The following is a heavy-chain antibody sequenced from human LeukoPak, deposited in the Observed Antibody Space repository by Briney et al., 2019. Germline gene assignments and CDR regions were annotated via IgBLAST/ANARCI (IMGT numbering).Heavy chain of an antibody. CDR2: IYHSGST. J-gene: IGHJ4*02. D-gene: IGHD3-10*01. Sequence: PSETLSLTCAVSGYSISSGYYWGWIRQPPGKGLEWIGRIYHSGSTYYNPSLKSRVTISVDTSKNQFSLKLSSVTAADTAVYYCARVLNLFRITRVRGPFDYWGQGTLVTVSS. CDR1: GYSISSGYY. CDR3: ARVLNLFRITRVRGPFDY. V-gene: IGHV4-38-2*01.